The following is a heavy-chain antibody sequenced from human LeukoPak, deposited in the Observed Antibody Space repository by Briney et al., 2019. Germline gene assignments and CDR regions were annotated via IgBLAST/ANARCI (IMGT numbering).Heavy chain of an antibody. Sequence: ASVKVSCKASGYTFTSYYMHWVRQAPGQGLEWMGIINPGGGSTSYAQKFQGRVTMTRDMSTSTVYVELSSLRSEDTAVYYCARGTTYYYDSSGYYGPPHFDYWGQGTLVTVSS. CDR2: INPGGGST. J-gene: IGHJ4*02. CDR3: ARGTTYYYDSSGYYGPPHFDY. D-gene: IGHD3-22*01. CDR1: GYTFTSYY. V-gene: IGHV1-46*01.